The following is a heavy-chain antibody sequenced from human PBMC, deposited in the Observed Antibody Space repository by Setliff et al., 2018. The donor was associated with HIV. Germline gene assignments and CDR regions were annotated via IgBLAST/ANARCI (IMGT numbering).Heavy chain of an antibody. CDR1: GFTFRSYW. CDR2: INSDGSSR. V-gene: IGHV3-74*01. J-gene: IGHJ6*03. Sequence: PGGSLRLSCAASGFTFRSYWMHWVRQAPGPGKGLVWVSRINSDGSSRSYADSVKGRFTISRDNAKNTLYLQMNSLRADDTAVYYCARAPDGSGWAQAGQYYMDVWGKGTTVTVSS. D-gene: IGHD6-19*01. CDR3: ARAPDGSGWAQAGQYYMDV.